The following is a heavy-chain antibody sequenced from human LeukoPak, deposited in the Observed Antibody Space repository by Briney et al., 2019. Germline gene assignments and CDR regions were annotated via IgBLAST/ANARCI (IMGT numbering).Heavy chain of an antibody. CDR2: MNPNSGNT. V-gene: IGHV1-8*01. CDR1: GYTFTSYD. J-gene: IGHJ5*01. Sequence: ASVTVSCKASGYTFTSYDINWVRQATGQGLEWMGWMNPNSGNTGYAQKFQGRVTMTRNTSISTAYMELSSLTSEDTAVYYCAKSPHPTVVTATLPVNFFDSWGQGTLVTVSS. D-gene: IGHD4-23*01. CDR3: AKSPHPTVVTATLPVNFFDS.